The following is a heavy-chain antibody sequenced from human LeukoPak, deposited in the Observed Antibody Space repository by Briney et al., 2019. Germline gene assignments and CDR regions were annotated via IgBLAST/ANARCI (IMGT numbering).Heavy chain of an antibody. J-gene: IGHJ3*02. CDR3: AQGGVVGATDGENAFDI. CDR2: LYPGDSAS. V-gene: IGHV5-51*01. D-gene: IGHD1-26*01. CDR1: GYSFTNYW. Sequence: GESLKISCKGSGYSFTNYWIGWVRQMPGKGLEWMGMLYPGDSASRFSPSFQGRVTMSVDRSINTAYLQWSSLKASDSAMYYCAQGGVVGATDGENAFDIWGQGTMVTVSS.